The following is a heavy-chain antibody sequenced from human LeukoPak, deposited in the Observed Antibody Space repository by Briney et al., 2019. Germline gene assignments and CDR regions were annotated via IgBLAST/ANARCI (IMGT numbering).Heavy chain of an antibody. CDR2: IRYVGSNK. Sequence: GGSLRLSCAASGFTFSSYGMHWVRQAPGKGLEWVAFIRYVGSNKYYADSVKGRFTISRDNSKNTLYLQMNSLRAEDTAVYYCAKVGSRMVRGLVGYYYYMDVWGKGTTVTISS. V-gene: IGHV3-30*02. D-gene: IGHD3-10*01. CDR1: GFTFSSYG. J-gene: IGHJ6*03. CDR3: AKVGSRMVRGLVGYYYYMDV.